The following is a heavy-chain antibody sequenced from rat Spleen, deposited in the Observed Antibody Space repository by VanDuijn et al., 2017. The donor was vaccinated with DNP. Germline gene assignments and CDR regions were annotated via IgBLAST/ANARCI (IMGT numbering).Heavy chain of an antibody. CDR3: AKYYGYNTYFFDY. CDR1: GFTFSGYW. CDR2: INPDGGTT. D-gene: IGHD1-9*01. J-gene: IGHJ2*01. Sequence: EVQLVETGGGSVQPGRSLKLSCVASGFTFSGYWMFWIRQAPGKGLEWVASINPDGGTTHYRDSVKGRFTISRDNTENTVYLQMNSLRSEDTATYYCAKYYGYNTYFFDYWGQGVLVTVS. V-gene: IGHV5-58*01.